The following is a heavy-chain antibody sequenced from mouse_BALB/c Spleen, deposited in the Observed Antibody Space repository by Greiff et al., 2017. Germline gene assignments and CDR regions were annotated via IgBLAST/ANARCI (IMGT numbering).Heavy chain of an antibody. D-gene: IGHD4-1*01. CDR2: ISCYNGAT. J-gene: IGHJ2*01. Sequence: LVKTWGFGKIFLQASCYPFPGYLMPRVKQSHGKSLEWIGYISCYNGATSYNQKFKGKATFTVDTSSSTAYMQFNSLTSEDSAVYYCARTGTRDYFDYWGQGTTLTVSS. CDR3: ARTGTRDYFDY. V-gene: IGHV1S34*01. CDR1: CYPFPGYL.